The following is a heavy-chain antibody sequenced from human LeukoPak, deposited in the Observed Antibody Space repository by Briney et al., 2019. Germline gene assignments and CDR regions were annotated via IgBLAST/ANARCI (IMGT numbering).Heavy chain of an antibody. D-gene: IGHD6-19*01. CDR3: ARHGHIAVAGGIDY. CDR1: GGSISSYY. V-gene: IGHV4-59*08. CDR2: IYNSGST. Sequence: SETLSLTCTVSGGSISSYYWSWIRQPPGKGLEWIGYIYNSGSTNYNPSLKSRATISADTSKNQFSLNLTSVTAADTAVYYCARHGHIAVAGGIDYWGQGTLVTVSS. J-gene: IGHJ4*02.